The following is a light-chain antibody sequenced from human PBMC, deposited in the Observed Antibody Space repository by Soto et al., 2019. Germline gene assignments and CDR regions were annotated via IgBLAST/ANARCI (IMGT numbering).Light chain of an antibody. CDR3: QQRSNWPPIT. CDR1: QSVSSS. J-gene: IGKJ5*01. V-gene: IGKV3D-20*02. Sequence: EIMMTQSPPTLSVSPGERATLSCRASQSVSSSLAWYQQKPGQAPRLLIYDASSRATGVPDRFSGSGSGTDFTLTISRLEPEDFAVYYCQQRSNWPPITFGQGTRLEIK. CDR2: DAS.